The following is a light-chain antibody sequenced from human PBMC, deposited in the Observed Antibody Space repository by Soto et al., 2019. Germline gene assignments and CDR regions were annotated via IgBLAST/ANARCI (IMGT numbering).Light chain of an antibody. CDR1: SSNVGGYNY. J-gene: IGLJ1*01. V-gene: IGLV2-14*03. CDR3: SSYRTSNTRQIV. Sequence: QSVLTQPASVSGSPGQSITISCTGTSSNVGGYNYVSWYQHHPGKAPKLIIYDVSNRPSGVSNRFSGSKSGNTASLPISGLQPEEEADYYCSSYRTSNTRQIVCGTGTKLTVL. CDR2: DVS.